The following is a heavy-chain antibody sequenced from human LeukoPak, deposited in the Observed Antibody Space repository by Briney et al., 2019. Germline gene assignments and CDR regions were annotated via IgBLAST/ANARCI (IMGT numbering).Heavy chain of an antibody. CDR1: GFTFSSYA. J-gene: IGHJ3*02. CDR3: ARGAAVAGPPAFDI. D-gene: IGHD6-19*01. V-gene: IGHV3-30-3*01. CDR2: ISYDGSNK. Sequence: PEGSLRLSCAASGFTFSSYAMHWVRQAPGKGLEWVAVISYDGSNKYYADSVKGRFTISRDNSKNTLYLQMNSLRAEDTAVYYCARGAAVAGPPAFDIWGQGTMVTVSS.